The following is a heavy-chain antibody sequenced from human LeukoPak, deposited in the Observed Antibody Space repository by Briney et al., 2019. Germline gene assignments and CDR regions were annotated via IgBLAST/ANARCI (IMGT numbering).Heavy chain of an antibody. CDR3: ARVWSSGWPYYFDY. D-gene: IGHD6-19*01. V-gene: IGHV4-59*08. Sequence: ASETLSLTCTVSGGSISSYYWSWIRQPPGKGLEWIGYIYYSGSTNYNPSLKSRVTISVDTSKNQFSLKLSSVTAADTAVYYCARVWSSGWPYYFDYWGQGTLVTVSS. CDR1: GGSISSYY. CDR2: IYYSGST. J-gene: IGHJ4*02.